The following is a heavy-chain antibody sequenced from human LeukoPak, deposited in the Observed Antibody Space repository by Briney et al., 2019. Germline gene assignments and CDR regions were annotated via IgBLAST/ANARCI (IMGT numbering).Heavy chain of an antibody. CDR3: ATGVVPAATSFDY. Sequence: PGGSLRLFCAASGFTFSSYSMNWVRQAPGKGLEWVSSISSSSSYIYYADSVKGRFTISRDNAKNSLYLQMNSLRAEDTAVYYCATGVVPAATSFDYWGQGTLVTVSS. D-gene: IGHD2-2*01. CDR2: ISSSSSYI. V-gene: IGHV3-21*01. CDR1: GFTFSSYS. J-gene: IGHJ4*02.